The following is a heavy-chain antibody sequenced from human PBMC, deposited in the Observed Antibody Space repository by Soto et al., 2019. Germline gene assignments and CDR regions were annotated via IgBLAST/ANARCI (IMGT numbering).Heavy chain of an antibody. CDR1: GFTFSSYG. CDR2: IWYDGSNK. Sequence: GGSLRLSCAASGFTFSSYGMHWVRQAPGKGLEWVAVIWYDGSNKYYADSVKGRFTISRDNSKNTLYLQMNSLRAEDTAVYYCARGMGSYYDSSGYYYLDYWGQGTLVTVSS. D-gene: IGHD3-22*01. CDR3: ARGMGSYYDSSGYYYLDY. J-gene: IGHJ4*02. V-gene: IGHV3-33*01.